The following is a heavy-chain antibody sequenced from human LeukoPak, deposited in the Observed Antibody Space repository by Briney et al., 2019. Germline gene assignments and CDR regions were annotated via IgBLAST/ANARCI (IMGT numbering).Heavy chain of an antibody. CDR1: GFTFSSYW. CDR3: AASSSWYPEHGNWFDP. J-gene: IGHJ5*02. Sequence: PGGSLRLSCAASGFTFSSYWMHWVRQAPGKGLVWVSRINSDGSSTSYADSVKGRFTISRDNAKNTLYLQMNSLRAEDTAVYYCAASSSWYPEHGNWFDPWGQGTLVTVSS. D-gene: IGHD6-13*01. CDR2: INSDGSST. V-gene: IGHV3-74*01.